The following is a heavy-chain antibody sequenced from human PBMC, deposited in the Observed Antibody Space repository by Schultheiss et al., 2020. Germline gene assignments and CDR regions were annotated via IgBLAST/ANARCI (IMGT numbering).Heavy chain of an antibody. CDR1: GFTFSSYA. J-gene: IGHJ4*02. V-gene: IGHV3-23*01. Sequence: GGSLRLSCAASGFTFSSYAMSWVRQAPGKGLEWVSAISGSGGSTYYADSVKGRFTISRDNAKNSLYLQMNSLRAEDTAVYYCARERLHIVATMVPDYWGQGTLVTVSS. CDR2: ISGSGGST. CDR3: ARERLHIVATMVPDY. D-gene: IGHD5-12*01.